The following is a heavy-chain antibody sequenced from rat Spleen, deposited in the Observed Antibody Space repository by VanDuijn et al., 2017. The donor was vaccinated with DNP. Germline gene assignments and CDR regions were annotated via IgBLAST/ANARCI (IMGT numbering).Heavy chain of an antibody. J-gene: IGHJ2*01. CDR3: SKDSYGYNFDY. Sequence: QVQLKESGPGLVQPSQTLSLTCTVSGFSLTSYNVHWVRQPTGKGLEWMGIIWTGGSTDYNSAIKSRLSISRDTSKSQVFLKMNSLKHEDIAIYFCSKDSYGYNFDYWGQGVMVTVSS. D-gene: IGHD1-9*01. CDR1: GFSLTSYN. V-gene: IGHV2-30*01. CDR2: IWTGGST.